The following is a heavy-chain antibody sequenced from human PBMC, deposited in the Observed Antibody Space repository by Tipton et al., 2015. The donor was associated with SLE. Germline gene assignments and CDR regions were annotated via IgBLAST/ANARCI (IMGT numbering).Heavy chain of an antibody. J-gene: IGHJ6*03. CDR2: IYHTGRT. V-gene: IGHV4-59*02. CDR3: ARYVVVPAAISSYYYYMDV. D-gene: IGHD2-2*01. CDR1: GGSVTSYF. Sequence: TLSLTCTVSGGSVTSYFWSWFRQPPGKGLEWIGYIYHTGRTNYNPSLQSRVTISLDMSKNQFSLKLSSVTAADTAIYYCARYVVVPAAISSYYYYMDVWGKGTTVTVSS.